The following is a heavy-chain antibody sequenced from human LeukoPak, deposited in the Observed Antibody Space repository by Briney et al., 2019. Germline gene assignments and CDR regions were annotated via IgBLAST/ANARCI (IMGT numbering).Heavy chain of an antibody. CDR3: ARDRGYCSSTSCYRRRSHYWFDP. CDR1: GGTFSSYA. J-gene: IGHJ5*02. CDR2: IIPIFGTA. V-gene: IGHV1-69*05. Sequence: SVKVSCKASGGTFSSYAISWVRQAPGQGLEWMGGIIPIFGTANYAQKFQGRVTITTDESTSTAYMELSSLRSEDTAVYYCARDRGYCSSTSCYRRRSHYWFDPWGQGTLVTVSS. D-gene: IGHD2-2*01.